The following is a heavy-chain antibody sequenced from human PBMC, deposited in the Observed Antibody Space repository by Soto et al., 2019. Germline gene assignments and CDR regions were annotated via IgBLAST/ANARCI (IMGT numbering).Heavy chain of an antibody. V-gene: IGHV3-48*02. CDR1: GFIFSTYT. D-gene: IGHD3-16*01. J-gene: IGHJ5*02. CDR3: ARLYTPSRAGAWFDP. CDR2: ISAGSDAI. Sequence: EGQLVESGGGLVLPGGSLRLSCAASGFIFSTYTLNWVRQAPGKGLEWVSYISAGSDAIHYVDSVKGRFTVSRDNAKNSLFLQMNSLRDEDTALYYCARLYTPSRAGAWFDPWGQGTLVTVSS.